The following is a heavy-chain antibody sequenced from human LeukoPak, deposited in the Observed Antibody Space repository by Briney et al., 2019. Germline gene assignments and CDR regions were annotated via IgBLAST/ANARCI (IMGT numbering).Heavy chain of an antibody. CDR3: VISSGWKGGYYFDF. D-gene: IGHD6-19*01. J-gene: IGHJ4*02. Sequence: GGSLRLSCAASGFTFSSYEMNWVRQAPGKGLEWVSYISSSGSTIYYADSVKGRFTNSRDNAKNSLYLQMNSLRAEDTGVYYCVISSGWKGGYYFDFWGQGTLVTVSA. CDR2: ISSSGSTI. CDR1: GFTFSSYE. V-gene: IGHV3-48*03.